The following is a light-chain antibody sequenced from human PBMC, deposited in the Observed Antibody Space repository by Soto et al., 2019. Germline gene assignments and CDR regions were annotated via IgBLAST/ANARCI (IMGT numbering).Light chain of an antibody. Sequence: QSVLTQPPSASGTPGQRVTISCSGSSSNIGSNTVNWYQQLPGTAPKLLIYSSNQRPSGVPDLFSGAKSGTSASLAISGLQSEDGADYYCAAWDDSLNGWVFGGGTKLTVL. CDR3: AAWDDSLNGWV. V-gene: IGLV1-44*01. CDR2: SSN. J-gene: IGLJ3*02. CDR1: SSNIGSNT.